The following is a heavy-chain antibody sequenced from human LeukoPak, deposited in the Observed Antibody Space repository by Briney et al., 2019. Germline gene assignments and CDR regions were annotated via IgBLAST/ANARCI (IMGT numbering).Heavy chain of an antibody. J-gene: IGHJ3*01. Sequence: GGSLRLSCAASGFTFSSYSMNWVRQAPGKGLEWVSSISSSSSYIYYADSVKGRFTISRDNAKNSLYLQMNSLRAEDTAVYYCARRLARSPALDLWGPGPIVTVSP. CDR2: ISSSSSYI. V-gene: IGHV3-21*01. CDR3: ARRLARSPALDL. CDR1: GFTFSSYS. D-gene: IGHD6-19*01.